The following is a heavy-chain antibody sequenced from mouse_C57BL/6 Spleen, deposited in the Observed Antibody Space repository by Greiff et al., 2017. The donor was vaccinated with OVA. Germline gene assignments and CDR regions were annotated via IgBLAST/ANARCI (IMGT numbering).Heavy chain of an antibody. Sequence: QVQLQQPGAELVKPGASVKLSCKASGYTFTSYWMHWVKQRPGQGLEWIGMIHPNSGSTNYNEKFKSKATLTVDKSSSTAYMQLSSLTSEDSAVYYGAIYYGNRYYAMDYWGQGTSVTVSS. D-gene: IGHD2-1*01. CDR2: IHPNSGST. J-gene: IGHJ4*01. V-gene: IGHV1-64*01. CDR1: GYTFTSYW. CDR3: AIYYGNRYYAMDY.